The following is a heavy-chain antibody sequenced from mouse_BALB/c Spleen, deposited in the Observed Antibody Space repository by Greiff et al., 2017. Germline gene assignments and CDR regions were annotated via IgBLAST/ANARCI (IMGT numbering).Heavy chain of an antibody. CDR1: GFNIKDYY. D-gene: IGHD1-1*01. J-gene: IGHJ3*01. Sequence: EVKLQQSGAELVRPGALVKLSCKASGFNIKDYYMHWVKQRPEQGLEWIGWIDPENGNTIYDPKFQGKASITADTSSNTAYLQLSSLTSEDTAVYYCAEGAYYGSSYGGFAYWGQGTLVTVSA. V-gene: IGHV14-1*02. CDR3: AEGAYYGSSYGGFAY. CDR2: IDPENGNT.